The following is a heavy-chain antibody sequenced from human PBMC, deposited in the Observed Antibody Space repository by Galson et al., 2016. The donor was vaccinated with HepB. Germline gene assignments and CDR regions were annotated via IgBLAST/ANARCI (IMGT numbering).Heavy chain of an antibody. D-gene: IGHD6-19*01. CDR3: ARDAVAVAGTLHFYFYGMDV. CDR2: IVPILGMS. V-gene: IGHV1-69*04. CDR1: GGTFSSYA. Sequence: SVKVSCKASGGTFSSYASSWVRQAPGQGLEWMGRIVPILGMSNNAQKFQGRVTITADKSTSTVYMELSSLRSEDTAVYYCARDAVAVAGTLHFYFYGMDVWGQGTTVTVSS. J-gene: IGHJ6*02.